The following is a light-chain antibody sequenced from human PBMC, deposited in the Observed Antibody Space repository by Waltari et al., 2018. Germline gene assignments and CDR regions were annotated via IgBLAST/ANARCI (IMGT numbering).Light chain of an antibody. CDR2: AVS. CDR3: SSYAGSSKGV. J-gene: IGLJ2*01. V-gene: IGLV2-23*02. Sequence: QSALTQPASVSGSPGQSITISCTGTSSDVGNYKRVSWYQQLPVKAPKLMIYAVSQRPAGVSDRFSGSKSGDMASLTISGLQPEDEAEYFCSSYAGSSKGVFGGGTKVTVL. CDR1: SSDVGNYKR.